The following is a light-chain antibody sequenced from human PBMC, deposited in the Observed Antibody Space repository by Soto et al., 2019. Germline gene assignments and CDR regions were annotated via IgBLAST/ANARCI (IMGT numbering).Light chain of an antibody. V-gene: IGKV1D-16*01. CDR2: DAS. J-gene: IGKJ1*01. CDR1: QGISSW. CDR3: QQLITYPQT. Sequence: DIQMTHSPSSVSASVGDRVTITCRASQGISSWLAWYQQKPEKAPKLVIYDASSLQSGVPSRFSGSGSGTEFALAISSLQPEDFATYYCQQLITYPQTFGQGTKVDI.